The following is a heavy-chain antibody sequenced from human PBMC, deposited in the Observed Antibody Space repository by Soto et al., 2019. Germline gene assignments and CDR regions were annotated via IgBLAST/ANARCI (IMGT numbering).Heavy chain of an antibody. Sequence: EVQLLESGGGLVQPGGSLRLSCAASGFMFSGYAMTWVRQAPGKGLEWVSGISGTTGSTDYADSVKGRFTISRDNPRNTLYLQMHSLRAEDTAIYYCAREDGGSPFDYWVPGTLVTVSS. J-gene: IGHJ4*02. V-gene: IGHV3-23*01. D-gene: IGHD1-26*01. CDR1: GFMFSGYA. CDR3: AREDGGSPFDY. CDR2: ISGTTGST.